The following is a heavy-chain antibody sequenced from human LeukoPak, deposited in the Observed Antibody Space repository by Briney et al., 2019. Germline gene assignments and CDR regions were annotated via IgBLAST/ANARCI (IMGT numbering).Heavy chain of an antibody. CDR3: ARVFSDSSSWYVVY. CDR1: GGSISSYY. D-gene: IGHD6-13*01. CDR2: IYYSGST. J-gene: IGHJ4*02. V-gene: IGHV4-59*01. Sequence: SETLSLTCTVSGGSISSYYLSWIRQPPGKGLEWIGYIYYSGSTNYNPSLKGRVTISVDTSKNQFSLKLSSVTAADTAVYYCARVFSDSSSWYVVYWGQGTLVTVSS.